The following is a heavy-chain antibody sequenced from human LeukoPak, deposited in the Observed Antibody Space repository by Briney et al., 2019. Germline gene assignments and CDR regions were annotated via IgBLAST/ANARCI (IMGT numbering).Heavy chain of an antibody. V-gene: IGHV3-66*02. J-gene: IGHJ1*01. CDR1: GFTVSSNY. Sequence: GGSLRLSCAASGFTVSSNYMTWVRQAPGKGLEWVSVIYSGGSTYYADSVKGRFTISRDNSKNTLYLQMNSLRAEDTAVYYCARARQVWRGAEYSQHWGQGTLVTVSS. CDR2: IYSGGST. D-gene: IGHD2-21*01. CDR3: ARARQVWRGAEYSQH.